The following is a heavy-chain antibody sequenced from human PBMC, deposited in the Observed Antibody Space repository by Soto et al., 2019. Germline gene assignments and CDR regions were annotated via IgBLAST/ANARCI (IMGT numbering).Heavy chain of an antibody. V-gene: IGHV3-74*01. J-gene: IGHJ5*02. CDR1: GFTFSPYW. Sequence: EVQLVESGGGLVQPGGSLRLSCAASGFTFSPYWMHWVRQTPGKGLVWVSRINSEGNTIYADSVKGRFTISRDNAKNMLFPQMTSLTAEDTAVYFCARGSNTAFDPWGQGTLVTVSS. CDR2: INSEGNT. CDR3: ARGSNTAFDP. D-gene: IGHD2-21*02.